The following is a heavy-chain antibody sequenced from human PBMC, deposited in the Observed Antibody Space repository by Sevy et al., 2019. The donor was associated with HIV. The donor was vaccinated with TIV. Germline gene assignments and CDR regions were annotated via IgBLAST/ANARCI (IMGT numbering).Heavy chain of an antibody. J-gene: IGHJ5*02. Sequence: GGSLRLSCAASGFTFSSYGMHWVRQAPGKGLEWVAVIWYDGSNKYYAYSVKGRFTISRDNSKNTLYLQMNSLRAEDTAVYYCARDQIFGVVIPRSRGFDPWGQGTLVTVSS. CDR3: ARDQIFGVVIPRSRGFDP. D-gene: IGHD3-3*01. CDR1: GFTFSSYG. V-gene: IGHV3-33*01. CDR2: IWYDGSNK.